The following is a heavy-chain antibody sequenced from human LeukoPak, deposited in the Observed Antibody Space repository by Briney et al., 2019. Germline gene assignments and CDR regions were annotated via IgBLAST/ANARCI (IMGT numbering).Heavy chain of an antibody. D-gene: IGHD3-16*02. CDR2: IKSKTDGGTT. CDR3: TSLNYVWGSYRYKDLDY. J-gene: IGHJ4*02. V-gene: IGHV3-15*01. CDR1: GFTSSNAW. Sequence: GGSLRLSCAASGFTSSNAWMSWVRQAPGKGLEWVGRIKSKTDGGTTDYAAPVKGRFTISRDDSKNTLYLQMNSLKTEDTAVYYCTSLNYVWGSYRYKDLDYWGQGTLVTVSS.